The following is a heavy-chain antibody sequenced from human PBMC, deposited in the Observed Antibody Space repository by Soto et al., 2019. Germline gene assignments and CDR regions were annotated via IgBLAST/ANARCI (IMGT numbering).Heavy chain of an antibody. D-gene: IGHD4-17*01. CDR1: GFSFSSYR. CDR3: ARESRHDYGDYYSFDY. CDR2: ISSSSRHN. Sequence: EVRLVESGGGLVKPGGSLRLSCEASGFSFSSYRMNWVRQAPGKGLEWVSSISSSSRHNYTAASVKGRFTISRDNARNSVSLQMNSLIAEDTGDYYCARESRHDYGDYYSFDYWGQGTLVTVSS. V-gene: IGHV3-21*01. J-gene: IGHJ4*02.